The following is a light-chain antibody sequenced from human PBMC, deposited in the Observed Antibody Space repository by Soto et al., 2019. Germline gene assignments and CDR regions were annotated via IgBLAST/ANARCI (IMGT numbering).Light chain of an antibody. CDR3: QQSYSTPTIT. CDR1: QSITSY. Sequence: DIQMTQSPSSLSASVGDRVTITCRASQSITSYLNWYQQKPGKAPKILIYASSTLQSGVPSRFSGSGSGTALTLTISSVQPEDFATYYCQQSYSTPTITFGQGTRLEIK. CDR2: ASS. J-gene: IGKJ5*01. V-gene: IGKV1-39*01.